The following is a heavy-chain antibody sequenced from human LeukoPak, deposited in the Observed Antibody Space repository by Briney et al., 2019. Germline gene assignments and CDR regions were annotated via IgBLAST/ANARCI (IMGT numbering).Heavy chain of an antibody. CDR2: IRSKANSYAT. D-gene: IGHD3-10*01. CDR1: GFTFSGSA. J-gene: IGHJ6*03. CDR3: TRLVTMVRGPTSYYYYYYMDV. Sequence: GGSLRLSCAASGFTFSGSAMHWVRQASGKGLEWVGRIRSKANSYATAYAASAKGRFTISRDDSKNTAYLQMNSLKTEDTAVYYCTRLVTMVRGPTSYYYYYYMDVWGKGTTVTVSS. V-gene: IGHV3-73*01.